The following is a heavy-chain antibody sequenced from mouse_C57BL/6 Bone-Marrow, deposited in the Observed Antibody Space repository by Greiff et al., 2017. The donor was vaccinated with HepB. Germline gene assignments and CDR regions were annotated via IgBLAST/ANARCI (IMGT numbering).Heavy chain of an antibody. J-gene: IGHJ2*01. Sequence: QVQLKQPGAELVKPGASVKLSCKASGYTFTSYWMHWVKQRPGQGLEWIGMIHPNSGSTNYNEKFKSKATLPVHKSSSTAYMQLSLLTSEDSAVYYCARGDDYDEYYFDYWGQGTTLTVSS. CDR2: IHPNSGST. V-gene: IGHV1-64*01. D-gene: IGHD2-4*01. CDR1: GYTFTSYW. CDR3: ARGDDYDEYYFDY.